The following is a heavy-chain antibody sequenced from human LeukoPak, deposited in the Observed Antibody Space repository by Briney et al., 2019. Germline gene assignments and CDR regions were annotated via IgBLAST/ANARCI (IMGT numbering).Heavy chain of an antibody. CDR2: IYAGDSDT. J-gene: IGHJ4*02. V-gene: IGHV5-51*01. CDR3: AIRKDIPTAGPTWVQFDY. Sequence: NRGESLKISCKGSGYSFTRYWIGWVRQMPGKGLEWMGIIYAGDSDTRYSPSFQGQVTISADKSISTAYLQWSSLKASDTAMYYCAIRKDIPTAGPTWVQFDYWGQGTLVTVSS. CDR1: GYSFTRYW. D-gene: IGHD6-13*01.